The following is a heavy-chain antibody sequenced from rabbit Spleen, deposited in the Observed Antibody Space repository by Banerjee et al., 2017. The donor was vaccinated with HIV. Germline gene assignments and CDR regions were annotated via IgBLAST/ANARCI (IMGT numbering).Heavy chain of an antibody. CDR2: IDPVFGIT. Sequence: EESGGDLVKPEGSLTLTCTASGFSFSISDWIYWVRQAPGKGLEWIGYIDPVFGITYYANWVNGRFSISRENAQNTVFLQMTSLTAADTATYFCARDGAGGSYFALWGPGTLVTVS. D-gene: IGHD8-1*01. CDR3: ARDGAGGSYFAL. V-gene: IGHV1S45*01. CDR1: GFSFSISDW. J-gene: IGHJ4*01.